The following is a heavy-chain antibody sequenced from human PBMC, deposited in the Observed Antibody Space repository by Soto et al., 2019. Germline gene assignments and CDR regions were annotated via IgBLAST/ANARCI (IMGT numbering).Heavy chain of an antibody. Sequence: QVQLVESGGGVVQPGTSLRLSCAASVLTFSRFGRNGFSQAPGKGLEWVGVILKDGSNEKYADSVKGRFTISRDNSKNTLYLQMNSLRAEDTAVYYCARDDDFDDNGLDYWGQGTLVTVSS. J-gene: IGHJ4*02. V-gene: IGHV3-33*05. CDR3: ARDDDFDDNGLDY. CDR2: ILKDGSNE. CDR1: VLTFSRFG. D-gene: IGHD4-17*01.